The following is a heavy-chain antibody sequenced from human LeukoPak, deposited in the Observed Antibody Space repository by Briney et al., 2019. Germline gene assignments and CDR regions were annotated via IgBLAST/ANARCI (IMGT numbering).Heavy chain of an antibody. CDR2: ISSSGSTI. J-gene: IGHJ4*02. D-gene: IGHD4-23*01. CDR1: GFTFSSYE. V-gene: IGHV3-48*03. Sequence: GGSLRLSCAASGFTFSSYEMHWVRQAPGKGLEWVSYISSSGSTIYYADSVKGRFTISRDNAKNSLHLQMNSLRAEDTAVYYCARDYGGSSPFDYWGQGTLVTVSS. CDR3: ARDYGGSSPFDY.